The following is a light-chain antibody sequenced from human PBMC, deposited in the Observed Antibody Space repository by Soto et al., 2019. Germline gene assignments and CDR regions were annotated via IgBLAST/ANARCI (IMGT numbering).Light chain of an antibody. Sequence: DIVMTQSPDSLAVSLGERATINCKSSQSVLYSSNNKNYLAWYQQKPGQPPKLLIYWASTRESGVPDRFSGSGSGTDFTLTISSLQADDVAVYYCQQYYSTLGTFGQGTKLEIK. CDR3: QQYYSTLGT. CDR1: QSVLYSSNNKNY. V-gene: IGKV4-1*01. CDR2: WAS. J-gene: IGKJ2*02.